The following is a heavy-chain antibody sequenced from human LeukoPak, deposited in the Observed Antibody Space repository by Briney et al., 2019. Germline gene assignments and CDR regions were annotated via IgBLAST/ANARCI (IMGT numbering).Heavy chain of an antibody. V-gene: IGHV3-66*03. CDR2: IYSDNT. D-gene: IGHD1-26*01. Sequence: PGGSLRLSCTVSGFTVSSNSMSWVRQAPGKGLEWVSFIYSDNTHYSDSVKGRFTISRDNSKNTLYLQMNSLRAEDTAVYYCAKGRGWEASYYYYYMDVWGKGTTVTTSS. CDR1: GFTVSSNS. CDR3: AKGRGWEASYYYYYMDV. J-gene: IGHJ6*03.